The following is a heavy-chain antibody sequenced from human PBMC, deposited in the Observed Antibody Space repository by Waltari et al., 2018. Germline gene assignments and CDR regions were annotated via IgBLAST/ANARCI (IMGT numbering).Heavy chain of an antibody. V-gene: IGHV3-23*04. Sequence: EVQLEESGGGLVQPGGSLRLPCAASGFTFSRYAMAWARQVPGKGLEWISAITDTGSDTYSAESVKGRFTISRDHSLYLQMKSLRVEDTAVYYCVKGSGGSRPYYFDSWGQGTLVTVSS. J-gene: IGHJ4*02. D-gene: IGHD1-26*01. CDR2: ITDTGSDT. CDR1: GFTFSRYA. CDR3: VKGSGGSRPYYFDS.